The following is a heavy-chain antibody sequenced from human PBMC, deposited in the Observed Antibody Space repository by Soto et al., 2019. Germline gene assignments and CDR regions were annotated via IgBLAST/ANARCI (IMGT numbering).Heavy chain of an antibody. CDR2: ISSCSSYI. CDR1: GFTFSSYS. D-gene: IGHD3-10*01. Sequence: EVQLVESGGGLVKPGGSLRLSCAASGFTFSSYSINWVRQAPGKGLEWVSSISSCSSYIYYADSVKGRFTIPRDNAKNSLYLKTNRLRAEDTAVYYCARSSGGSGKLWNYYGMDVWGQGTTVTVSS. J-gene: IGHJ6*02. CDR3: ARSSGGSGKLWNYYGMDV. V-gene: IGHV3-21*06.